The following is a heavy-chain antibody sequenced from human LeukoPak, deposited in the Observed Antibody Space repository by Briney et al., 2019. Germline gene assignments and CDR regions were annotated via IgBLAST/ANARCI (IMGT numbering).Heavy chain of an antibody. CDR2: ISYDGSNK. CDR1: GFTFSSYA. D-gene: IGHD6-19*01. V-gene: IGHV3-30-3*01. CDR3: ARDKWGWQWLVRIDSPRDLFDI. J-gene: IGHJ3*02. Sequence: GGSLRLSCAASGFTFSSYAMHWVRQAPGKGLEWVAVISYDGSNKYYADSVKGRFTISRDNSKNTLYLQMNSLRAEDTAVYYCARDKWGWQWLVRIDSPRDLFDIWGQGTMVTVSS.